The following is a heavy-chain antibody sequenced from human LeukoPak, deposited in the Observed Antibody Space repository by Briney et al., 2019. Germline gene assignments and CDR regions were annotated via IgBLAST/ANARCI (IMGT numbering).Heavy chain of an antibody. CDR2: ISSSSSTI. Sequence: PGGSLRLSCAASGFTFSSYSMNWVRQAPGKGLEWVSYISSSSSTIYYADSVEGRFTISRDNAKNSLYLQMNSLRAEDTAVYYCARDYKIFGWKLRLDGMDVWGQGTTVTVSS. D-gene: IGHD3-3*01. CDR1: GFTFSSYS. V-gene: IGHV3-48*01. CDR3: ARDYKIFGWKLRLDGMDV. J-gene: IGHJ6*02.